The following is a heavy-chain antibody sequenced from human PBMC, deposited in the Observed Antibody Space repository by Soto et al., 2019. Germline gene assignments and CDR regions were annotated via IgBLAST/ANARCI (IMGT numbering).Heavy chain of an antibody. CDR2: ISSSSSTI. V-gene: IGHV3-48*02. CDR3: ERDYLLGSYRWHYFDY. D-gene: IGHD3-16*02. J-gene: IGHJ4*02. CDR1: GFTFSSYS. Sequence: EVQLVESGGGLVQPGGSLRLSCAASGFTFSSYSMNWVRQAPGKGLEWVSYISSSSSTIYDADSVKGRVTISRDNDKTSLYLQVNILSDEDTAVYYCERDYLLGSYRWHYFDYWGQGTLVTVPS.